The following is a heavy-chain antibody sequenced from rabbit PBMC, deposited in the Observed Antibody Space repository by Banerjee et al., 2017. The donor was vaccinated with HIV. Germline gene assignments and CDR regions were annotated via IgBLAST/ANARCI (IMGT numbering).Heavy chain of an antibody. J-gene: IGHJ4*01. CDR1: GFSFSSSYY. V-gene: IGHV1S45*01. CDR3: ARDTGDGGVSLYL. CDR2: IYISSGST. D-gene: IGHD2-1*01. Sequence: QEQLEESGGDLVKPEGSLTLTCTASGFSFSSSYYMCWVRQAPGKGLEWIACIYISSGSTYYASWAKGRFTISKTSSTTVTLQMTSLTAADTATYFCARDTGDGGVSLYLWGPGTLVTVS.